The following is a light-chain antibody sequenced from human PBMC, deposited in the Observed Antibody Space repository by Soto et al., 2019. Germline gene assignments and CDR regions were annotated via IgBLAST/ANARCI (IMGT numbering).Light chain of an antibody. CDR1: GLKN. Sequence: QSVLTQPASVSGSPGQSTTISCTGTGLKNVSWYQLHPGQAPKLLIYDVSYRPSGISHRFSGSESAYTASLTISRLQAEDEADYYCSSYSFTTSLYVFGTGTKLTVL. V-gene: IGLV2-14*03. CDR3: SSYSFTTSLYV. CDR2: DVS. J-gene: IGLJ1*01.